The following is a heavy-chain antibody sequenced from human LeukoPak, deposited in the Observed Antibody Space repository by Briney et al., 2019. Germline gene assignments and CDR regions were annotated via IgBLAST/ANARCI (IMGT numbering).Heavy chain of an antibody. J-gene: IGHJ5*02. CDR1: GGSFSGYY. V-gene: IGHV4-34*01. CDR3: ARGDLLTGYYSWFDP. CDR2: INHSGST. D-gene: IGHD3-9*01. Sequence: PSETLSLTCAVYGGSFSGYYWSWIRQPPGKGLEWIGEINHSGSTNSNPSLKSQVTISVDTSKNQFSLKLSSVTAADTAVYYCARGDLLTGYYSWFDPWGQGTLVTVSS.